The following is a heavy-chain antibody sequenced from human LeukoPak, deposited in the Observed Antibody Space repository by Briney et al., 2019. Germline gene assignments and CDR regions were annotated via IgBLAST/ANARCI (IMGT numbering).Heavy chain of an antibody. CDR3: ARGGETYYDFWSGYHILFDY. CDR1: GYTFTGYY. J-gene: IGHJ4*02. Sequence: GASVKVSCKASGYTFTGYYMHWVRQAPGQGLEWMGRINPNSGGTNYAQKFQGRVTMTRDTSISTAYMELSRQRSDDTAVYYCARGGETYYDFWSGYHILFDYWGQGTLVTVSS. CDR2: INPNSGGT. D-gene: IGHD3-3*01. V-gene: IGHV1-2*06.